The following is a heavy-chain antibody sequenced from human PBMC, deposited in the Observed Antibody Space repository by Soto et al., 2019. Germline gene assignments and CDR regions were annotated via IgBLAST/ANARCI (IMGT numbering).Heavy chain of an antibody. V-gene: IGHV3-21*01. CDR3: ARAISVEPDQPPGY. J-gene: IGHJ4*02. CDR2: ISRSSSYR. Sequence: EVQLVESGGGLVKPGGSLRLSCAVSGFTFSTYGMSWVRQAPGKGLEWVSSISRSSSYRDYAGSVKGRFTISRDNSKNALYLQMNSLRAEDTAVYYCARAISVEPDQPPGYWGQGTLVTVSS. D-gene: IGHD2-2*01. CDR1: GFTFSTYG.